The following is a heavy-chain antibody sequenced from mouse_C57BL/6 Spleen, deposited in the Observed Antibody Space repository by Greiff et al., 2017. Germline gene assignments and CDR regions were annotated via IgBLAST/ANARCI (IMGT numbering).Heavy chain of an antibody. CDR3: ARSGYGNYERYFDV. CDR1: GYTFTSYW. Sequence: QVQLQQSGTELVKPGASVKLSCKASGYTFTSYWMHWVKQRPGQGLEWIGNINPSNGGTNYNEKFKSKATLTVDKSSSTAYMQLSSLTSEDSAVYYCARSGYGNYERYFDVWGTGTTVTVSS. J-gene: IGHJ1*03. V-gene: IGHV1-53*01. CDR2: INPSNGGT. D-gene: IGHD2-10*02.